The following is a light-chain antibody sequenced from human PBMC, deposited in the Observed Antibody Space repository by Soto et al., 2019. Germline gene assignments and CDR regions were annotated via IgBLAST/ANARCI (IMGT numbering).Light chain of an antibody. J-gene: IGKJ1*01. Sequence: EIVLTQSPGTLSLSLGERATLSCRASQSVGSSYLAWYQQKPGQAPRLLIYGASSRATSIPDRFSGSGSGTDFTLTISRLEPEDVAVYYCQQYDSSPKWTFGQGTKVEIK. CDR2: GAS. CDR3: QQYDSSPKWT. V-gene: IGKV3-20*01. CDR1: QSVGSSY.